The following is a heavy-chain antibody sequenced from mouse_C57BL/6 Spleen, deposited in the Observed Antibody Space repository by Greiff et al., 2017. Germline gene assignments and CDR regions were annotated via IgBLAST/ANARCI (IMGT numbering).Heavy chain of an antibody. V-gene: IGHV1-55*01. Sequence: VQLQQPGAEHVKPGASVKMSCKASGYTFTSYWITWVKQRPGQGLAWIGDIYPGSGSTNYNEKFKSKATLTVDTSSSTAYMLLSSLTSEDSAVYCCAREGDSNSFFDYWGQGTTLTVSS. CDR1: GYTFTSYW. D-gene: IGHD2-5*01. J-gene: IGHJ2*01. CDR2: IYPGSGST. CDR3: AREGDSNSFFDY.